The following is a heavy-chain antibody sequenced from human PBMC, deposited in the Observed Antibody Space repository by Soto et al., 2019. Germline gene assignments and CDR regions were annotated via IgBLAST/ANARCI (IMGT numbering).Heavy chain of an antibody. CDR1: GGSISSYY. J-gene: IGHJ3*02. D-gene: IGHD2-15*01. CDR3: ARVAYSVNVVTSPFDI. Sequence: SETLSLTCTVSGGSISSYYWSWIRQPPGKGLEWVGYIYYSGSTNYTPSLKSRVTISVDTSKNQFSLKLSSVTAADTAVYYCARVAYSVNVVTSPFDIWGQGTVVTVSS. V-gene: IGHV4-59*12. CDR2: IYYSGST.